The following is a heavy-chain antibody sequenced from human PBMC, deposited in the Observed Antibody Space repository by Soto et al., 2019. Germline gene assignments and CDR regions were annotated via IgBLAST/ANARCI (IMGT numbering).Heavy chain of an antibody. V-gene: IGHV1-69*08. CDR1: GGTFSSYT. Sequence: QVQLVQSGAEVKKPGSSVKVSCKASGGTFSSYTISWVRQAPGQGLELMGRIIPILGIANYAQKFQCRVTITADKSTSTAYMELSSLRSEDTAVYYCARDRLGYGYNYGDSWGQGTLVTVSS. CDR3: ARDRLGYGYNYGDS. CDR2: IIPILGIA. D-gene: IGHD5-12*01. J-gene: IGHJ4*02.